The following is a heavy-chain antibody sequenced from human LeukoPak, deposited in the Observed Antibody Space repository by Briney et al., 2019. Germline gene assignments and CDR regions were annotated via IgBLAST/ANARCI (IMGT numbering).Heavy chain of an antibody. V-gene: IGHV1-69*05. J-gene: IGHJ5*02. CDR1: GGTFSSYA. CDR2: IIPIFGTA. D-gene: IGHD6-6*01. CDR3: ARGPAARPGWLDP. Sequence: EASAKVSCKASGGTFSSYAISWVRQAPGQGLEWMGGIIPIFGTANYAQKFQGRVTITTDESTSTAYMELSSLRSEDTAVYYCARGPAARPGWLDPWGQGTLVTVSS.